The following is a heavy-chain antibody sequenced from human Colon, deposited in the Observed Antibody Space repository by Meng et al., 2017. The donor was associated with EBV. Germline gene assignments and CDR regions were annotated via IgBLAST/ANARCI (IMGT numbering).Heavy chain of an antibody. J-gene: IGHJ4*02. CDR1: GGAVSSGVYY. V-gene: IGHV4-31*03. CDR2: IYYSGST. CDR3: ARVSSGWDYFDY. Sequence: VPLLEPGPVLVQPFQTSSLTRTGSGGAVSSGVYYWTWIRQHPGKGLEWFGNIYYSGSTFYNPSLKRRVIISIDTSKNQFSLNLGSVTAADTAVYYCARVSSGWDYFDYWGQGTLVTVSS. D-gene: IGHD6-19*01.